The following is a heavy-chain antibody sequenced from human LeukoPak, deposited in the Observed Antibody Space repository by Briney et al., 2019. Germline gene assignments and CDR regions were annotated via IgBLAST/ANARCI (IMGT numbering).Heavy chain of an antibody. CDR1: GFTFDDYG. CDR2: IRFDGSEK. D-gene: IGHD3-3*01. CDR3: ARVEESASFDP. V-gene: IGHV3-30*02. J-gene: IGHJ5*02. Sequence: GGSLRLSCAASGFTFDDYGMHWVRRAPGKGLEWMTFIRFDGSEKYYADSVKGRFTISRDNAKNSLYLQMNSLRAEDTAVYYCARVEESASFDPWGQGTLVTVSS.